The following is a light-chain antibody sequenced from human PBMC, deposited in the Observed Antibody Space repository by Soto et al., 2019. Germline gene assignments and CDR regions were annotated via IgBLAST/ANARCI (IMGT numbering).Light chain of an antibody. Sequence: EIVLTQSPVTLSLSPGERATLSCRASQSVSSYLAWYQQKPGQAPRLLIYDASNRATGIPARFSGSGSGADFTLTISSLEPEDFAVFYCHQYGISPPTFGPGTKVDIK. CDR2: DAS. CDR1: QSVSSY. V-gene: IGKV3-11*01. CDR3: HQYGISPPT. J-gene: IGKJ1*01.